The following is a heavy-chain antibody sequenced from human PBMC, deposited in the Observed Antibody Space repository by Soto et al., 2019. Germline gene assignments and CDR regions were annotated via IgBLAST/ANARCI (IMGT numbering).Heavy chain of an antibody. D-gene: IGHD2-21*02. CDR1: GNTFTNYY. V-gene: IGHV1-46*01. CDR2: INPSGGHT. CDR3: ARGGHVVVVTAAFDY. Sequence: QVQLMQSGAEVKKPGASVKVSCKASGNTFTNYYIHWVRQAPGQGLEWMGTINPSGGHTTYAQKFLGRVTXTXXXPXXTLYMELTSLRSEDTAVYYCARGGHVVVVTAAFDYWGQGTLVTVSS. J-gene: IGHJ4*02.